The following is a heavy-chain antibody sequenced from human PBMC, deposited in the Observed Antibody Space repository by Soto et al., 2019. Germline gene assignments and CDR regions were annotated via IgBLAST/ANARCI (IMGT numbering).Heavy chain of an antibody. V-gene: IGHV5-51*01. CDR2: IYPGDSDT. CDR3: ARNGYYDFWSGYYSGYYYYGMDV. D-gene: IGHD3-3*01. J-gene: IGHJ6*02. CDR1: GYSFTSYW. Sequence: GESLKISCKGSGYSFTSYWIGWLRQMPGKGLGWRGIIYPGDSDTRYSPSFQGPVTISADKPISTAYLQWSSLKASDTAMYYCARNGYYDFWSGYYSGYYYYGMDVWGQGTTVTVS.